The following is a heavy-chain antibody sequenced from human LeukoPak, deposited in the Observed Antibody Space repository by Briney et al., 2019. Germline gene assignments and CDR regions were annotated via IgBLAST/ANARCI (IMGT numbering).Heavy chain of an antibody. CDR3: ARVSSTADIAQSFDS. CDR2: IYYSGNT. CDR1: GDSMSSGGHP. V-gene: IGHV4-30-4*07. D-gene: IGHD2-2*01. Sequence: PSETLSLTCGVSGDSMSSGGHPWSWIRQSPGKGLEWIGYIYYSGNTFYNPSLQSRVTISIDKSKNHFSLNLSSMTAADTAVYYCARVSSTADIAQSFDSWGQGTLVTVSS. J-gene: IGHJ4*02.